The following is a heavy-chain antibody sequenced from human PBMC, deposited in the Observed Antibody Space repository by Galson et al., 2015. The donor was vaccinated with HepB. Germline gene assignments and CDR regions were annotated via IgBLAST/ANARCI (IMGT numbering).Heavy chain of an antibody. Sequence: SLRLSCAASGFTFDDYAMHWVRQAPGKGLEWVSGISWNSGSIGYADSVKGRFTISRDNAKNSLYLQMNSLRAEDTALYYCAKDSSAISWYGAFDIWGQGTMVTVSS. V-gene: IGHV3-9*01. CDR3: AKDSSAISWYGAFDI. CDR2: ISWNSGSI. CDR1: GFTFDDYA. D-gene: IGHD6-13*01. J-gene: IGHJ3*02.